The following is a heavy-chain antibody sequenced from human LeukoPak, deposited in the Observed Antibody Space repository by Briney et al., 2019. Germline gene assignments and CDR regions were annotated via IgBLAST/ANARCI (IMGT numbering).Heavy chain of an antibody. J-gene: IGHJ4*02. CDR2: ISYDGSNK. CDR1: GFTFSSYA. CDR3: TRDESSSWYSLEY. D-gene: IGHD6-13*01. V-gene: IGHV3-30-3*01. Sequence: GRSLRLSCAASGFTFSSYAMHWVRQAPGTGLEWVAVISYDGSNKYYADSVKGRFTISRDNSKNTLYLQMNSLRAEDTAVYDCTRDESSSWYSLEYWGQGTLVTVSS.